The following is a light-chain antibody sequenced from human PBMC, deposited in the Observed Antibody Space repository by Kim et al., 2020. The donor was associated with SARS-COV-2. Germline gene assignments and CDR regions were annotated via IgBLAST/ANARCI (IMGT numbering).Light chain of an antibody. CDR3: QQSYSTPRMYT. CDR1: QSISSY. V-gene: IGKV1-39*01. CDR2: AAS. Sequence: DIQMTQSPSSLSASVGDRVTITCRASQSISSYLNWYQQKPGKAPKLLIYAASSLQSGVPSRFSGSGSGTDFTLTISSLQPEDFATYYCQQSYSTPRMYTFGQWTKLEI. J-gene: IGKJ2*01.